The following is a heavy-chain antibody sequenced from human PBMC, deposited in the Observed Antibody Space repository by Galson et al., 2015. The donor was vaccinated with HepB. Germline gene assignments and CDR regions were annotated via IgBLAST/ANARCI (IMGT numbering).Heavy chain of an antibody. D-gene: IGHD3-10*02. CDR1: GYTFSSSG. V-gene: IGHV1-18*04. CDR2: ISAYNGNT. Sequence: SVKVSCKASGYTFSSSGIIWVRQAPGQGLEWMGWISAYNGNTNYAQKLQGRVTMTTDTSTSTAYMELRSPRSDDTAVYYCASVLTDYGMDVWGQGTTVTVSS. J-gene: IGHJ6*02. CDR3: ASVLTDYGMDV.